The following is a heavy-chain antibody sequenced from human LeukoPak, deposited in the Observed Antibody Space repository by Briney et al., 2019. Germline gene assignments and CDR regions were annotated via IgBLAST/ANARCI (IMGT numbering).Heavy chain of an antibody. CDR2: INHSGHT. Sequence: PSETLSLTCAVSGGSFSGYYWSWIRQPPGKGLEWIGEINHSGHTDYNPSLRSRVTISVDTSKNQFSLKLSSVTAADTAVYYCARRSPWRDYVWGSYRLYFDYWGQGTLVTVSS. CDR3: ARRSPWRDYVWGSYRLYFDY. CDR1: GGSFSGYY. V-gene: IGHV4-34*01. D-gene: IGHD3-16*02. J-gene: IGHJ4*02.